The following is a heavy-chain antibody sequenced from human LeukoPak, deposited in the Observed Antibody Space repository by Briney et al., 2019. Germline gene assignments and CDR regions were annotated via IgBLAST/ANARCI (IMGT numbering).Heavy chain of an antibody. CDR1: GYTFTSYA. V-gene: IGHV1-3*01. J-gene: IGHJ4*02. D-gene: IGHD6-13*01. CDR3: AREPTSLAAAGAGDY. Sequence: ASVKVSCKASGYTFTSYAMHWVRQAPGQRLEWMGWINAGNGNTKYSQKFQGRVTITRDTSASTAYMELSSLRSEDTAVYYCAREPTSLAAAGAGDYWGQGTLVTVSS. CDR2: INAGNGNT.